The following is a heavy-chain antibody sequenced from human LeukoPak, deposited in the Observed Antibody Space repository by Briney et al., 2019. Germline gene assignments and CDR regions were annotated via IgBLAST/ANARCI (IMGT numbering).Heavy chain of an antibody. CDR3: ASRTYYYDSSGYYGPNWFDP. V-gene: IGHV4-39*01. CDR1: GGSISSSSYY. Sequence: PSETLSLTCTVSGGSISSSSYYWGWIRQPPGKGLEWIGSIYYSGSTYYNPSLKSRVTISVDTSKNQFSLKLSSVTAADTAVYYCASRTYYYDSSGYYGPNWFDPWGHGTLVTVSS. CDR2: IYYSGST. J-gene: IGHJ5*02. D-gene: IGHD3-22*01.